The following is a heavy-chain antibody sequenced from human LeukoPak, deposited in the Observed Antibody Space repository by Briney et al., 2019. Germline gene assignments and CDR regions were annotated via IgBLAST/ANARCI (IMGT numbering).Heavy chain of an antibody. CDR1: GGSISSGGYS. Sequence: TLSLTCAVSGGSISSGGYSWSWIRQPPGKGLEWIGYIYHSGSTYYNPSLKSRVTISVDRSKNQFSLKLSSVTAADTAVYYCAGGKYSMVRGVIIDYFDYWGQGTLVTVSS. CDR2: IYHSGST. CDR3: AGGKYSMVRGVIIDYFDY. J-gene: IGHJ4*02. D-gene: IGHD3-10*01. V-gene: IGHV4-30-2*01.